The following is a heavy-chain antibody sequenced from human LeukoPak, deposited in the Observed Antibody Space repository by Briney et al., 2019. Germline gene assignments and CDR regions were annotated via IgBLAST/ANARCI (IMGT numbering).Heavy chain of an antibody. Sequence: GGSLRLSCAASGLTFSGYSMSWVRQAPGKGLEWVSAITGSGSATDYADSVKGRFTISRDNSENTLYLQMNSLRAEDTAVYYCAKRRYHSSGYFDYWDQGTLVTVSS. V-gene: IGHV3-23*01. J-gene: IGHJ4*02. CDR1: GLTFSGYS. CDR2: ITGSGSAT. D-gene: IGHD3-22*01. CDR3: AKRRYHSSGYFDY.